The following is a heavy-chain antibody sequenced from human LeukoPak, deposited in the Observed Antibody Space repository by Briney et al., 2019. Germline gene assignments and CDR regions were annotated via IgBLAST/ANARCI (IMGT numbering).Heavy chain of an antibody. V-gene: IGHV4-39*01. CDR1: GGSISSSIYY. Sequence: SETLSLTCSVSGGSISSSIYYWGWIRQPPGKGLEWIGSIYYSGSTYYNPSLKSRVTISVDTSKNQFSLKLRSVTAADTAVYYCARRLGGSGSYYYWGQGTLVTVSS. CDR2: IYYSGST. CDR3: ARRLGGSGSYYY. D-gene: IGHD3-10*01. J-gene: IGHJ4*02.